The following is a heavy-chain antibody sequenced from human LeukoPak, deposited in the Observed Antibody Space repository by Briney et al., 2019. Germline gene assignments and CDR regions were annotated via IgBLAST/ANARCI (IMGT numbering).Heavy chain of an antibody. J-gene: IGHJ4*02. D-gene: IGHD6-6*01. CDR2: IYYSGST. V-gene: IGHV4-59*01. Sequence: SETLSLTCTVSGGSISSYYWSWIRQPPGKGLEWIGYIYYSGSTNYNPSLKSRVTISVDTSKNQFSLKLSSVTAADTAVYYCARVDPDSSSTLEVFDYWGQGTLVNVSS. CDR3: ARVDPDSSSTLEVFDY. CDR1: GGSISSYY.